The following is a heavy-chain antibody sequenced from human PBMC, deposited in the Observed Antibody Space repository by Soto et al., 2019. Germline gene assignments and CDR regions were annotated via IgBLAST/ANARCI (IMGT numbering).Heavy chain of an antibody. J-gene: IGHJ4*02. D-gene: IGHD3-10*01. CDR2: ISGSGTTT. V-gene: IGHV3-11*01. CDR1: GFSFSAQY. CDR3: ASDSYYYASDY. Sequence: PGGSLRLSCAASGFSFSAQYMTWIRQAPGKGLEWVSYISGSGTTTHYTDSVKGRFTVSRDNAKNSVYLQMNSPRAEDTAVYYCASDSYYYASDYWGQGTLVTVSS.